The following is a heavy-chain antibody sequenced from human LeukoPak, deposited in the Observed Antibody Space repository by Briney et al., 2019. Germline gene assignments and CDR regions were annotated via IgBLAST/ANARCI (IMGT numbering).Heavy chain of an antibody. Sequence: PGGSLRLSWAASGFTFSSYGMHWVRQAPGKGLEWVAVIWYDGSNKYYADSVKGRFTISRDNSKNTLYLQMNSLRAEDTAVYYCAREGPLSDYCTNGVCSKAFDYWGQGTLVTVSS. CDR3: AREGPLSDYCTNGVCSKAFDY. J-gene: IGHJ4*02. CDR2: IWYDGSNK. CDR1: GFTFSSYG. V-gene: IGHV3-33*01. D-gene: IGHD2-8*01.